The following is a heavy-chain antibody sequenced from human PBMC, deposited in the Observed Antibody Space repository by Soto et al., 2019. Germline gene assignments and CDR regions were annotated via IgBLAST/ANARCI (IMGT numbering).Heavy chain of an antibody. V-gene: IGHV4-34*01. Sequence: XETLSLTCSVDGWSFSGHSWTWIRQSPGKGLEWIGDINHSGRVNYSPSLKSRVTISLDTSKNQFSLTLSAVTAADTAMYYCSTRAYDTNGYYRFDTWGQGTLVTVSS. CDR2: INHSGRV. CDR3: STRAYDTNGYYRFDT. CDR1: GWSFSGHS. D-gene: IGHD3-22*01. J-gene: IGHJ5*01.